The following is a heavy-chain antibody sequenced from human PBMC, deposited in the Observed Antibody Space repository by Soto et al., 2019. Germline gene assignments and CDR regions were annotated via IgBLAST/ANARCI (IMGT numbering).Heavy chain of an antibody. Sequence: GGSLRRSCVASGFTFSSYWMHWVRQGPGKGLVWVSRVNSDESTTSYADPVKGRFTISRDNAKNTLYLQMSSLRVEDTALYYCVCFECGRTAVVTAMEANGYWGQGTLVTVSS. CDR2: VNSDESTT. D-gene: IGHD2-21*02. V-gene: IGHV3-74*01. CDR1: GFTFSSYW. J-gene: IGHJ4*02. CDR3: VCFECGRTAVVTAMEANGY.